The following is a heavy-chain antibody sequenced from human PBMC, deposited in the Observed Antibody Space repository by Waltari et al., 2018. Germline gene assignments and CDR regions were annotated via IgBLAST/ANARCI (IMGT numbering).Heavy chain of an antibody. CDR2: IGTTGDT. D-gene: IGHD2-2*02. Sequence: ELQLVESGGGLVQPGGSLRLSCTASGFTFSDSDMHWVRQHHVRGLEWVSGIGTTGDTGYAASVKGRFTISRENGKNSVYLQMNSLRVEDTAVYYCARVRYKNTYDMWGQGTRVAVSS. J-gene: IGHJ3*02. V-gene: IGHV3-13*01. CDR1: GFTFSDSD. CDR3: ARVRYKNTYDM.